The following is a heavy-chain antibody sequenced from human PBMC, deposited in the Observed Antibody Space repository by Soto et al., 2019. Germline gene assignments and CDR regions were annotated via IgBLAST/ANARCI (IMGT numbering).Heavy chain of an antibody. CDR1: GYTFTSYG. D-gene: IGHD3-3*01. CDR2: ISAYNGNT. J-gene: IGHJ4*02. CDR3: AREGFGVVILYPYYFDY. Sequence: GASVKVSCKASGYTFTSYGISWVRQAPGQGLEWMGWISAYNGNTNYAQKLQGRVTMTTDTSTSTAYMELRSLRSDDTAVYYCAREGFGVVILYPYYFDYWGQGTLVTVSS. V-gene: IGHV1-18*01.